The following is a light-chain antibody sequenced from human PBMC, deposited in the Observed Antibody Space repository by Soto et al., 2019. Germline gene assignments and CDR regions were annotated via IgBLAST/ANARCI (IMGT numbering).Light chain of an antibody. V-gene: IGKV3-15*01. CDR3: QQYGSSPRYT. CDR1: HSISTN. Sequence: EIIMTQSPATLSVSPGEGATLSCRTSHSISTNLAWYQHKRGQSPRLLVYGASTRATGVPARFSGSGSGAEFTLSISSLQSEDFAVYYCQQYGSSPRYTFGQGTKLEIK. J-gene: IGKJ2*01. CDR2: GAS.